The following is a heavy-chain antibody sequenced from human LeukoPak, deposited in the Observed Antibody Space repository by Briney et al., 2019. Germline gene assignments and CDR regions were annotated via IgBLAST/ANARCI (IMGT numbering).Heavy chain of an antibody. CDR3: ARDTFWSGYYRDMGL. CDR1: GFTFSSYA. CDR2: ISYDGSNK. Sequence: GGSLRLSCAASGFTFSSYAMHWVRQAPGKGLEWVAVISYDGSNKYYADSVKGRFTISRDNSKNTLYLQMSSLRAEDTAVYYCARDTFWSGYYRDMGLWGQGTLVTVSS. J-gene: IGHJ4*02. V-gene: IGHV3-30*15. D-gene: IGHD3-3*01.